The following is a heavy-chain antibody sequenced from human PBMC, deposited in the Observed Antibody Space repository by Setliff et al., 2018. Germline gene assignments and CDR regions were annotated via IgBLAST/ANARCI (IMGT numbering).Heavy chain of an antibody. CDR3: ARESTAKNFWGEYSDY. Sequence: ASVKVSCKASGYTFTTYDINWVRQAPGQGLEWMGWMNPNSGNRGYAQKFQGRVTMTRDTSTSTVYMYLSSLRSEDTAVYYCARESTAKNFWGEYSDYWGQGTLVTVSS. D-gene: IGHD3-3*01. J-gene: IGHJ4*02. CDR2: MNPNSGNR. CDR1: GYTFTTYD. V-gene: IGHV1-8*02.